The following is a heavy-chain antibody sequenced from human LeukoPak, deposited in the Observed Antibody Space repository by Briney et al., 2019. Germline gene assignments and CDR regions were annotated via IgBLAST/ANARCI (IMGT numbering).Heavy chain of an antibody. CDR1: GGSISSSSGNC. D-gene: IGHD5-18*01. CDR3: ARVKGQLWGASDY. CDR2: IYHSGST. J-gene: IGHJ4*02. Sequence: SETLSLTCAVSGGSISSSSGNCWTWVRQPPGKGLEWIGEIYHSGSTNYNPSLKSRVTMLLDKSKNQFSLKLSSVTAADTAVYYCARVKGQLWGASDYWGQGTLVTVSS. V-gene: IGHV4-4*02.